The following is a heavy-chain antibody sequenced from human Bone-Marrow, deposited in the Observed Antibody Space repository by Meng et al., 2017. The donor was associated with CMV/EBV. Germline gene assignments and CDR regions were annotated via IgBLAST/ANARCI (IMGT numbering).Heavy chain of an antibody. D-gene: IGHD1-1*01. J-gene: IGHJ5*02. CDR2: IWPGDSET. V-gene: IGHV5-51*01. CDR3: ARRGKESERRNWFDP. CDR1: GYIFTNYW. Sequence: GGSLRLSCKGSGYIFTNYWIAWVRQMPGKGLEWMGVIWPGDSETRYSPSFQGQVTISADKSISTAYLQWSSLKASDTAIYYCARRGKESERRNWFDPWGQGTRVTGSS.